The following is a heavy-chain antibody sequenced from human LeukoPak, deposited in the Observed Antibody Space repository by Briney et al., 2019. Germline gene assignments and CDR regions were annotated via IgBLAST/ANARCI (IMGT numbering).Heavy chain of an antibody. CDR2: ISGRGGFT. CDR1: GLTFETYA. J-gene: IGHJ4*02. V-gene: IGHV3-23*01. D-gene: IGHD3-3*01. CDR3: APDLWSGYYDKLDS. Sequence: HPGGSLRLSCAASGLTFETYAMSWVRQAPGKGLEWISVISGRGGFTYYADSVKGRFTISRDTSNYTIYLQMNSLRSDDTAVYYCAPDLWSGYYDKLDSWGPGTLVTVSS.